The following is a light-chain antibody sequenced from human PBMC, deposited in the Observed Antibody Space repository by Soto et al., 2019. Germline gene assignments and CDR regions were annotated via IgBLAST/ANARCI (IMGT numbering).Light chain of an antibody. CDR3: QQYNNWPLS. J-gene: IGKJ4*01. V-gene: IGKV3-15*01. CDR1: PTVSSN. Sequence: EVVMTQSPATLSMSPGERATLSCRASPTVSSNLAWYQQKPGQTPRLLIYGASTRAPGIPVRFSGSGSGTDLTLTISSLQSEYFAVYYCQQYNNWPLSLGGGTKVEIK. CDR2: GAS.